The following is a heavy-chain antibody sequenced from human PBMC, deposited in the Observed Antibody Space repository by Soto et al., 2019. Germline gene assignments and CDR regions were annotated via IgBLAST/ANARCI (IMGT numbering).Heavy chain of an antibody. V-gene: IGHV1-69*02. CDR2: VLPFLDIT. J-gene: IGHJ4*02. CDR3: ARDRDNSNWPNFDS. CDR1: GDTFSIYT. Sequence: QVQLVQSGSEVKKPGSSVRVSCKTSGDTFSIYTISWVRQAPGQGLEWMGRVLPFLDITSYSQRFQGRVTITADRTTPTAYRELTSLRSEDTAVYYCARDRDNSNWPNFDSWGQGTLVTVSS. D-gene: IGHD6-13*01.